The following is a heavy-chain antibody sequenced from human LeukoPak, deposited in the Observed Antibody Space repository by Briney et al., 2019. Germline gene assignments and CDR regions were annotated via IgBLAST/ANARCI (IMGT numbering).Heavy chain of an antibody. CDR2: IYTSGST. Sequence: SETLSLTCTVSGGSISSGSYSWNWIRQPAGKGLEWIGHIYTSGSTNYNPSLKSRVTISVDTSKNQFSLKLSSVTAADTAVYYCARDQADYYDTSGYSHWGQGTLVTVSS. CDR1: GGSISSGSYS. D-gene: IGHD3-22*01. CDR3: ARDQADYYDTSGYSH. V-gene: IGHV4-61*09. J-gene: IGHJ4*02.